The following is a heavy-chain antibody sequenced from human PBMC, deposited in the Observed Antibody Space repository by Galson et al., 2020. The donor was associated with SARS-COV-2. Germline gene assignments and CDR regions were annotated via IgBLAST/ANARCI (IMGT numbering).Heavy chain of an antibody. J-gene: IGHJ4*02. D-gene: IGHD6-13*01. CDR2: INPNSGGT. CDR1: GYTFTGYY. Sequence: GESLKLPCKASGYTFTGYYMHWVRQAPGQGLEWMGWINPNSGGTNYAQKFQGRVTMTRDTSISTAYMERSRLRSDDTAVYYCARAYHSSSWYLPDYWGQGTLVTVSA. V-gene: IGHV1-2*02. CDR3: ARAYHSSSWYLPDY.